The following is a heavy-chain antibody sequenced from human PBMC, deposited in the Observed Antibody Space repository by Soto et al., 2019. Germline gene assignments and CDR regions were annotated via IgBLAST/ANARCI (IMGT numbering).Heavy chain of an antibody. CDR1: GGSVTNSSYY. Sequence: SETLSLTXTVSGGSVTNSSYYWGWIRQSPGKGLEWIGSVYYRGRSYSKSSVKSRVTISVDTSKNRFSLSLNSVTASDTAVYFCVSQRTTVPTQAYFDYWGPGALVIVSS. J-gene: IGHJ4*02. D-gene: IGHD4-17*01. V-gene: IGHV4-39*01. CDR3: VSQRTTVPTQAYFDY. CDR2: VYYRGRS.